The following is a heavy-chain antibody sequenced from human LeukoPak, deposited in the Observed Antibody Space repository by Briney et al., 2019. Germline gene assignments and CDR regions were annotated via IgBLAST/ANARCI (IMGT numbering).Heavy chain of an antibody. CDR3: VRASSTTAAGLFDY. D-gene: IGHD6-13*01. CDR2: LYSGGYT. J-gene: IGHJ4*02. V-gene: IGHV3-53*01. CDR1: GFTVSSNF. Sequence: GGSLRLSCAAPGFTVSSNFMSWVRQAPGKGLEWVSVLYSGGYTVYADSVKGRFTISRDNSENTLYLQMNSLRADDTAVYYCVRASSTTAAGLFDYWGQGTLLTVSS.